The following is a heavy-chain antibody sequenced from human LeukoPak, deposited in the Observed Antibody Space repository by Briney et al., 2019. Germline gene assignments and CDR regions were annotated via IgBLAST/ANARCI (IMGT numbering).Heavy chain of an antibody. CDR3: ARHPSPQLHHFDY. CDR2: INPSGDSI. D-gene: IGHD2-2*01. CDR1: GYTFTSYY. V-gene: IGHV1-46*01. J-gene: IGHJ4*02. Sequence: GASVKVSCKASGYTFTSYYMHWVRQAPGQGLEWMGIINPSGDSISYEQRFQGRLTMTRDTSTNTVYMELSSLRCEDTAVYYCARHPSPQLHHFDYWGQGTLVTVSS.